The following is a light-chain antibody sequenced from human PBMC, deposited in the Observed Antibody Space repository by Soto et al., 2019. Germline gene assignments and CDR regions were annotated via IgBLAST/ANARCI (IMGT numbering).Light chain of an antibody. Sequence: DIQLTQSPSFLSASVGDRVTITCRTRQDISSYLAWYQQKPGKAPQLLISAASTLQSGVPSRFSGSGSGTVFTLTISSLQPEDFATYYCQQLKSYPLSFGGGTKVEI. V-gene: IGKV1-9*01. CDR1: QDISSY. CDR2: AAS. J-gene: IGKJ4*01. CDR3: QQLKSYPLS.